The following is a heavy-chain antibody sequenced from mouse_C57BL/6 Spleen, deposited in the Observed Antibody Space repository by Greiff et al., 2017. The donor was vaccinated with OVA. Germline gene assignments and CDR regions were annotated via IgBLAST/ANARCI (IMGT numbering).Heavy chain of an antibody. CDR1: GFSLTSYG. J-gene: IGHJ1*03. Sequence: QVQLQQSGPGLVQPSQSLSITCTVSGFSLTSYGVHWVRQSPGKGLEWLGVIWRGGSTDYNAAFMSRLSITKDNSKSQVFFKMNSLQADDTAIYYCAKNEEVYYYGSSYGYFDVWGTGTTVTVSS. D-gene: IGHD1-1*01. V-gene: IGHV2-5*01. CDR3: AKNEEVYYYGSSYGYFDV. CDR2: IWRGGST.